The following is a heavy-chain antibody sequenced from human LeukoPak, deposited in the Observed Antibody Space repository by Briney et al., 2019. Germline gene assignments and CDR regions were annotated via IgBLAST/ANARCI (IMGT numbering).Heavy chain of an antibody. Sequence: SETLSLTCTVSGGSMSGNYWTWIRQPPGKGLEWIGYIYYSGSTYYNPSLKSRVTISVDTSKNQFSLKLSSVTAADTAVYYCASGYYDSSGYYRDYWGQGTLVTVSS. CDR3: ASGYYDSSGYYRDY. D-gene: IGHD3-22*01. J-gene: IGHJ4*02. V-gene: IGHV4-59*06. CDR1: GGSMSGNY. CDR2: IYYSGST.